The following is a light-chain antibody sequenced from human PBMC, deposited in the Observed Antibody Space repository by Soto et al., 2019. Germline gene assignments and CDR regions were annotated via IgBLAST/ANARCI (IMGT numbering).Light chain of an antibody. CDR1: QSVTSSY. Sequence: EIVLTQSPGTLSLSPGESATLSCRASQSVTSSYLAWYQQKPGQAPRLLIHGASSRASGIPDRFSGSGSGTDFTLTISRLETEDFAVYHCQQYGSSPPSIFGQGTRLEIK. V-gene: IGKV3-20*01. J-gene: IGKJ5*01. CDR2: GAS. CDR3: QQYGSSPPSI.